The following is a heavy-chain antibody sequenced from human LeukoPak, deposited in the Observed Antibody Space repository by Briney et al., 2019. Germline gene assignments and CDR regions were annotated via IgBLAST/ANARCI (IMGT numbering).Heavy chain of an antibody. CDR1: GGSMSSDY. CDR2: ISYSGTT. V-gene: IGHV4-59*08. D-gene: IGHD3-10*01. Sequence: SETLSLTCTVSGGSMSSDYWSWIRQSPGKGLEWVGGISYSGTTNYNPSLNSPVTISLRTSKTRFSLNLPSVTAADTAVYYCARHGSGTSLALYPWGQGTLVTVSS. CDR3: ARHGSGTSLALYP. J-gene: IGHJ5*02.